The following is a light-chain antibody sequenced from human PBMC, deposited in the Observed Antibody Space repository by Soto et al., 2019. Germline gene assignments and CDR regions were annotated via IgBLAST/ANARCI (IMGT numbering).Light chain of an antibody. CDR2: HAS. Sequence: EIVMTQSPATLSVSPGERATLSCRASQSVYSTLAWYQQKPGQAPSLLIYHASTRATVIPARFSGSGSGTEFTLTISSLQSEDFAVYYCQQYNKWPLTFGGGTKLEIK. J-gene: IGKJ4*01. CDR3: QQYNKWPLT. CDR1: QSVYST. V-gene: IGKV3-15*01.